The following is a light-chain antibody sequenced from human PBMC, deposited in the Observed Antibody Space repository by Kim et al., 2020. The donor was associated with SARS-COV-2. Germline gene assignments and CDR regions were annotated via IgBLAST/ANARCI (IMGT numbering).Light chain of an antibody. CDR1: SSDVGGYTY. CDR2: EVS. CDR3: SSYAGSNNLV. J-gene: IGLJ2*01. Sequence: GQTVTISCTGTSSDVGGYTYVSWYQQHPGKAPKRMIYEVSKRPSGVPDRFSGSKAGNTASLTVSGLQAEDEADYYCSSYAGSNNLVFGGGTKLTVL. V-gene: IGLV2-8*01.